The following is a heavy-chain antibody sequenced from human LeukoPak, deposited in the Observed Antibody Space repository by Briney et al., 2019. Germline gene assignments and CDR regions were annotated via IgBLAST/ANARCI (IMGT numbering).Heavy chain of an antibody. D-gene: IGHD3-22*01. J-gene: IGHJ4*02. CDR2: ISGSGGRT. CDR3: AKGGMYYYDSSGYSDY. V-gene: IGHV3-23*01. Sequence: GGSLRLSCAASGFTFSSYAMSWVRQAPGKGLEWVSTISGSGGRTYYADSVKGRFTISRDNSKNTLYLQMNSLRAEDTAVYYCAKGGMYYYDSSGYSDYWGQGTLVTVSS. CDR1: GFTFSSYA.